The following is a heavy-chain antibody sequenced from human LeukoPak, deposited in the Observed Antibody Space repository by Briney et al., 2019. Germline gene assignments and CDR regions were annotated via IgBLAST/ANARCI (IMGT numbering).Heavy chain of an antibody. V-gene: IGHV3-30-3*01. J-gene: IGHJ3*02. CDR3: ARPRGYYDILTGYSPDAFDI. D-gene: IGHD3-9*01. Sequence: GGSLRLSCAASGFTFSSYAMHWVRQAPGKGLEWVAVISYDGSNKYYADSVKGRFTISRDNSKNTLYLQMNSLRAEDTAVYYCARPRGYYDILTGYSPDAFDIWGQGTMVTVSS. CDR2: ISYDGSNK. CDR1: GFTFSSYA.